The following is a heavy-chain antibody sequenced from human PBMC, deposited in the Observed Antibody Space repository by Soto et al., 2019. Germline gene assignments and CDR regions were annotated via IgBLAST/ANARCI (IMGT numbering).Heavy chain of an antibody. Sequence: PSETLSLTCAVYGGSFSGYYWSWIRQPPGKGLEWIGEINHSGSTNYNPSLKSRVTISVDTSKNQFSLKLSSVTAADTAVYYCARCDQVYYYGSGSYPWVDVWGKGTTVTVSS. J-gene: IGHJ6*04. D-gene: IGHD3-10*01. CDR1: GGSFSGYY. V-gene: IGHV4-34*01. CDR2: INHSGST. CDR3: ARCDQVYYYGSGSYPWVDV.